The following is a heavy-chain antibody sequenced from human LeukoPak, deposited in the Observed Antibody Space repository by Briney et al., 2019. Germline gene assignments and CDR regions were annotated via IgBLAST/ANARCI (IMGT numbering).Heavy chain of an antibody. J-gene: IGHJ4*02. CDR2: ISGSGGST. CDR1: GFTFSSYA. V-gene: IGHV3-23*01. Sequence: GGSLRLSCAASGFTFSSYAMSWVRQAPGKGLEWVSAISGSGGSTYYADSVKGRFTISRDNSRDALYLQMNSLRAEDTAVYYCAKGGVVVPAAPNFDYWGQGTLVTVSS. D-gene: IGHD2-2*01. CDR3: AKGGVVVPAAPNFDY.